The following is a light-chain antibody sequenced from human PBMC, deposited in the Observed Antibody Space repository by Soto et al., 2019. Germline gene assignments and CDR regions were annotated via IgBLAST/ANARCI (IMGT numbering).Light chain of an antibody. CDR2: DVN. J-gene: IGLJ2*01. V-gene: IGLV2-8*01. Sequence: QSVLTQPPSASGSPGQSVTISCTGTSSDVGGYNYVSWYRQHPGKAPQLIIYDVNKLPSGVPDRFSGSKSGNTASLTVSGLQAEYEADYFCHSYGGTNNYVVFGGGTKLTVL. CDR3: HSYGGTNNYVV. CDR1: SSDVGGYNY.